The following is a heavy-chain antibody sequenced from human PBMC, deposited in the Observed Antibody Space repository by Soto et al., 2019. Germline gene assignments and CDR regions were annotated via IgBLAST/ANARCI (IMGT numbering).Heavy chain of an antibody. CDR2: IYSGGST. CDR3: ATETRQHWFDP. V-gene: IGHV3-53*01. Sequence: EVQLVEAGGGLIQPGGSLRLSCAASGFTVSSNYMSCVRQAPGKGLEWVSVIYSGGSTYYADSVKGRFTISRDNSKKTLNLQMNSLRAEDTAVYYCATETRQHWFDPWGQGTLVTVSS. J-gene: IGHJ5*02. CDR1: GFTVSSNY.